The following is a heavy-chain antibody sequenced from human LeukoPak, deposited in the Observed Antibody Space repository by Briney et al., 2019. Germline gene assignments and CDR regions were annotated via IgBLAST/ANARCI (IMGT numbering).Heavy chain of an antibody. V-gene: IGHV4-34*01. D-gene: IGHD2-2*01. CDR1: GFTFSSYA. CDR2: INHSGST. CDR3: ARVKVVVVPAAIRWFDP. J-gene: IGHJ5*02. Sequence: GSLRLSCAASGFTFSSYAMSWVRQAPGKGLEWIGEINHSGSTNYNPSLKSRVTISVDTSKNQFSLKLSSVTAADTAVYYCARVKVVVVPAAIRWFDPWGQGTLVTVSS.